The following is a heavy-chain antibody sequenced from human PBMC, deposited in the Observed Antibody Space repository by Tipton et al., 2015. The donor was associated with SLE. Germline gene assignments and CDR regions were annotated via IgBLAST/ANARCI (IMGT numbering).Heavy chain of an antibody. J-gene: IGHJ3*02. CDR1: GGSISSYY. Sequence: GLVKPSETLSLTCAVSGGSISSYYWSWIRQPPGKGLEWIGYIYYSGSTNYNPSLKSRVTISVDTSKNQFSLKLNSVTAADTAVYYCASRSETSRDGDDAFDIWGQGTMVTVSS. D-gene: IGHD2-2*01. CDR3: ASRSETSRDGDDAFDI. CDR2: IYYSGST. V-gene: IGHV4-59*01.